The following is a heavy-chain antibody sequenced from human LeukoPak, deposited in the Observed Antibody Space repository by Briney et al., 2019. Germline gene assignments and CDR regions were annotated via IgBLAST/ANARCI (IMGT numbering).Heavy chain of an antibody. CDR2: ITTGRTL. V-gene: IGHV3-11*04. Sequence: PGGSLRLSCAASGFNFNDYYMSWIRQAPGKGLEWVSYITTGRTLSYADSVKGRFTISRDNAKNSLFLQMKSLRVEDTAVYYCARVVSSRSTVGFDPWGQGTLVTVSS. D-gene: IGHD5/OR15-5a*01. J-gene: IGHJ5*02. CDR1: GFNFNDYY. CDR3: ARVVSSRSTVGFDP.